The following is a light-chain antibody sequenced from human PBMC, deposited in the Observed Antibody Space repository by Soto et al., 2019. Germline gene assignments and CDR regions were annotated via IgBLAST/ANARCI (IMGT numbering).Light chain of an antibody. Sequence: EIVLTQSPGTLSLSPGERATLSCRASQSVGSNYLAWYQQKLGQAPRLLIHGASSRATGIPDRFSGSGSGTDFILTISRVEPEDFAVYYCQQYASSPLTFGGGTKEEIK. V-gene: IGKV3-20*01. CDR1: QSVGSNY. CDR3: QQYASSPLT. J-gene: IGKJ4*01. CDR2: GAS.